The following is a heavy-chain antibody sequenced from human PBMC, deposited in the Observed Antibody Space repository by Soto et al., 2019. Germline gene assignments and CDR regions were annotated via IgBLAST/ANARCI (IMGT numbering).Heavy chain of an antibody. D-gene: IGHD3-22*01. CDR1: GGSISSSNW. J-gene: IGHJ4*02. V-gene: IGHV4-4*02. Sequence: SETLSLTCAVSGGSISSSNWWSWVRQPPGKGLEWIGEIYHSGSTNYNPSLKSRINISVDKSKNQFSLKLSSVTAADTAVYYCATRDSSGYSYYFDYWGQGTLVTVSS. CDR3: ATRDSSGYSYYFDY. CDR2: IYHSGST.